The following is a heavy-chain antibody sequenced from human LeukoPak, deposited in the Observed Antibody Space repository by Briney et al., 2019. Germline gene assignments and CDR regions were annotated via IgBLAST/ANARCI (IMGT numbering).Heavy chain of an antibody. CDR2: IKSKTDGGTT. J-gene: IGHJ4*02. CDR1: GFTFSNAW. Sequence: GGSLRLSCAASGFTFSNAWMSWVRQAPGKGLEWVGRIKSKTDGGTTDYAAPVKGRFTISRDDSKHTLYLQMNSLKTEDTAVYYCTTSPPGVVPAAMPFDYWGQGTLVTVSS. D-gene: IGHD2-2*01. V-gene: IGHV3-15*01. CDR3: TTSPPGVVPAAMPFDY.